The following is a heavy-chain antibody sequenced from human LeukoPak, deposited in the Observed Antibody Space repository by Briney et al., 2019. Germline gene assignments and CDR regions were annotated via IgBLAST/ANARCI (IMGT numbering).Heavy chain of an antibody. CDR1: GFTFSSYW. CDR3: ARATYSYGPYYFDY. V-gene: IGHV3-74*01. CDR2: INSDGSST. J-gene: IGHJ4*02. Sequence: GGSLRLSCAASGFTFSSYWMHWVRQAPGKGLVWVSRINSDGSSTSYADSVKGRFTISRDNAKNTLYLQMNSLRAEDTAVYYCARATYSYGPYYFDYWGQGTLVTVSS. D-gene: IGHD5-18*01.